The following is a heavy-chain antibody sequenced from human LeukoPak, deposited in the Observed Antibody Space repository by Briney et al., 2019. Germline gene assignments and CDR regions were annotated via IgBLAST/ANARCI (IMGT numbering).Heavy chain of an antibody. CDR2: INHSGST. Sequence: PSETLSLTCGVSGGSISTSYWWSWVRQPPGKGLEWIGEINHSGSTNYNPSLKSRVTISVDTSKNQFSLKLSSVTAADTAVYYCARLYYDILTGTVPFDYWGQGTLVTVSS. V-gene: IGHV4-4*02. D-gene: IGHD3-9*01. CDR1: GGSISTSYW. CDR3: ARLYYDILTGTVPFDY. J-gene: IGHJ4*02.